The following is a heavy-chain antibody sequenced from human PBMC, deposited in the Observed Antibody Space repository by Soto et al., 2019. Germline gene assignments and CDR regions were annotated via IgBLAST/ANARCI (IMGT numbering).Heavy chain of an antibody. D-gene: IGHD2-8*02. J-gene: IGHJ6*02. CDR2: IIDSGGST. CDR1: GFTFSSYA. Sequence: EVQLLESGGGLVQPGGSLRLSCAASGFTFSSYAMSWVRQAPGKGLEWVSAIIDSGGSTFYADSVKGRFTISRDNSRNTLYLQMNSLRAEDTAVYYCAKPPTGAFVHRGVDVWGQGTTVTVAS. V-gene: IGHV3-23*01. CDR3: AKPPTGAFVHRGVDV.